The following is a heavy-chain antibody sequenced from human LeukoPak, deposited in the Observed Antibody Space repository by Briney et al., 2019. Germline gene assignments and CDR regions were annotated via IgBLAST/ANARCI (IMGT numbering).Heavy chain of an antibody. CDR2: IYNSGST. J-gene: IGHJ3*02. V-gene: IGHV4-31*03. Sequence: SETLSLTCTVSGGSISSGGYYWSWIRQHPGKCLEWIGYIYNSGSTYYHPSLKSRVTISVDTSKNQFPLKLSSVTAADTAVYYCARDKGTAMKDIWGQGTMVTVSS. D-gene: IGHD5-18*01. CDR3: ARDKGTAMKDI. CDR1: GGSISSGGYY.